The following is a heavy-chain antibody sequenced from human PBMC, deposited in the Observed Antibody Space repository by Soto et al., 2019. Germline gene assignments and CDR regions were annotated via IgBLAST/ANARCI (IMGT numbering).Heavy chain of an antibody. Sequence: ASVKVSCKASGYTCTSYGISCVRQAPGQCLECMGWISAYNGNTNYAEKLQGRVTMTTDTSTMRAYMELRILRSDYTAVCYCARTKVLWFHAMANRFDYWGQGTLVTVSS. CDR3: ARTKVLWFHAMANRFDY. J-gene: IGHJ4*02. V-gene: IGHV1-18*01. CDR2: ISAYNGNT. D-gene: IGHD3-10*01. CDR1: GYTCTSYG.